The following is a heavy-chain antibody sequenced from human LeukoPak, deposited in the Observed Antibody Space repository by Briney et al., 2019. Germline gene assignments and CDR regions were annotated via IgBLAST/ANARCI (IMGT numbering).Heavy chain of an antibody. CDR3: ARAGYYYYYMDV. J-gene: IGHJ6*03. CDR1: GGTFSSYA. V-gene: IGHV1-69*05. Sequence: GASVKVSCKASGGTFSSYAISWVRQAPGQGLEWMGGIIPIFGTANYAQKFQGRVTTTTDESTSTAYMELSSLRSEDTAVYYCARAGYYYYYMDVWGKGTTVTVSS. CDR2: IIPIFGTA.